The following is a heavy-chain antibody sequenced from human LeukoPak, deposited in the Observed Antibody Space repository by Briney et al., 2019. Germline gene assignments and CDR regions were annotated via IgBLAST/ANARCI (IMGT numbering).Heavy chain of an antibody. J-gene: IGHJ4*02. Sequence: GGSLRLSCVASGFIFNNYGMHWVRQAPGKGLEWVAFIRYDGSSTYYADSVKGRFTISRGNSKNTLYLRMNSQRAEDTAVYYCARPSQASGSFFESWGQGTLVTVSS. V-gene: IGHV3-30*02. CDR2: IRYDGSST. CDR1: GFIFNNYG. CDR3: ARPSQASGSFFES. D-gene: IGHD1-26*01.